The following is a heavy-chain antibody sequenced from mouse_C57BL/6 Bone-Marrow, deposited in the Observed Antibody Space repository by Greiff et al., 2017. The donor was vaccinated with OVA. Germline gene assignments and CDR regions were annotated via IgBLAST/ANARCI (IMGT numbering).Heavy chain of an antibody. CDR3: ARWGALYYFDY. V-gene: IGHV1-80*01. CDR1: GYAFSSYW. D-gene: IGHD3-1*01. CDR2: IYPGDGDT. Sequence: VKLMESGAELVKPGASVKISCKASGYAFSSYWMNWVKQRPGKGLEWIGQIYPGDGDTNYNGKFKGKATLTADKSSSTAYMQLSSLTSEDSAVYFCARWGALYYFDYWGQGTTLTVSS. J-gene: IGHJ2*01.